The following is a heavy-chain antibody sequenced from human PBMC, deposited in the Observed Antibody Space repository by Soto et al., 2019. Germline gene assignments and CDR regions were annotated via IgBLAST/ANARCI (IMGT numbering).Heavy chain of an antibody. Sequence: QVQLVQSGAEVKKPGASVKVSCKASGYTFIDYYIHWVRQAPGQGLECMGWINPNSGDTNYPQKFQGRVTMTRDTSISTVYMEVSRLRSDDTAVYYCARSVSFVIPRPDYWGQGTLVTVSS. V-gene: IGHV1-2*02. CDR3: ARSVSFVIPRPDY. CDR1: GYTFIDYY. D-gene: IGHD6-6*01. J-gene: IGHJ4*02. CDR2: INPNSGDT.